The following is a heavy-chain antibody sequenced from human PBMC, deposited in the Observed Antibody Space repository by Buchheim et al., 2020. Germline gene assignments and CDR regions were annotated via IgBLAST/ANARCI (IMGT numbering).Heavy chain of an antibody. CDR1: GYRFSDYY. J-gene: IGHJ4*02. Sequence: QVQLMQSGAEVKKPGASVKVSCKASGYRFSDYYMHWVRQAPGQELEWMGWINPNSGGTNSAQNFKGRVTLTGDNAIKPVIMELSRLRPDDTAVYYCARDLEGGTDYWGQGTL. V-gene: IGHV1-2*02. CDR3: ARDLEGGTDY. D-gene: IGHD3-16*01. CDR2: INPNSGGT.